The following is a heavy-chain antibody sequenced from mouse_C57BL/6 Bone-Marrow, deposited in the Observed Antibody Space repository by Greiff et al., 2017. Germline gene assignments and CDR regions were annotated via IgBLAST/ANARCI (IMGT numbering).Heavy chain of an antibody. Sequence: QVQLQQSGAELMKPGASVKLSCKATGYTFTGYWIEWVKQRPGHGLEWIGEILPGSGSTNYNEKFKGKATFTADTSSNTAYMQLSSLTTEDSAIDYCARSGVTTVVAHYAMDYWGQGTSVTVSS. D-gene: IGHD1-1*01. CDR2: ILPGSGST. CDR3: ARSGVTTVVAHYAMDY. CDR1: GYTFTGYW. J-gene: IGHJ4*01. V-gene: IGHV1-9*01.